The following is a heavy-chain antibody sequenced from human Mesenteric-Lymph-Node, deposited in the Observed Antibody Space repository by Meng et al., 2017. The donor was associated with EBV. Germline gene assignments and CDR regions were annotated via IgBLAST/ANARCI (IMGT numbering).Heavy chain of an antibody. V-gene: IGHV1-46*01. CDR3: ARDAHYDSSGYQARSFDY. CDR1: GYTFTSNP. Sequence: QGQLGQHGAEMPKPGASVRVSCKASGYTFTSNPIHWIRQAPGQGLEWMGIINPSGGTTTYTKKFQDRVTMTRDTSTSTIYMELRSLRSEDTAVYYCARDAHYDSSGYQARSFDYWGQGTLVTVSS. CDR2: INPSGGTT. D-gene: IGHD3-22*01. J-gene: IGHJ4*02.